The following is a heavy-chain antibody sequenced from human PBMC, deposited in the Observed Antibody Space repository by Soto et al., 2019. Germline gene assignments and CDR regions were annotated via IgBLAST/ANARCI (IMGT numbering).Heavy chain of an antibody. CDR2: INSGNGNT. J-gene: IGHJ6*02. CDR3: ARDSNDSSDYYHPNYHGMDV. D-gene: IGHD3-22*01. CDR1: GCTFTSYG. Sequence: SVNVSCKATGCTFTSYGIHSVRQAPGQRLEWTGWINSGNGNTKYSEKFQGRVTITRDTSASTAYLELSSLRSEDTAVYYCARDSNDSSDYYHPNYHGMDVWGQGTTVTVSS. V-gene: IGHV1-3*01.